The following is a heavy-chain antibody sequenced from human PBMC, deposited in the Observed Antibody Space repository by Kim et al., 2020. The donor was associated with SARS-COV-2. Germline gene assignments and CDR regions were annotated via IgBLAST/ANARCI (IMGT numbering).Heavy chain of an antibody. D-gene: IGHD6-19*01. CDR2: INHSGST. CDR1: GGSFSGYY. V-gene: IGHV4-34*01. Sequence: SETLSLTCAVYGGSFSGYYWSWIRQPPGKGLEWIGEINHSGSTNYNPSLKSRVTISVDTSKNQFSLKLSSVTAADTAVYYCARGFRSGWLAYWGQGTLVTVSS. CDR3: ARGFRSGWLAY. J-gene: IGHJ4*02.